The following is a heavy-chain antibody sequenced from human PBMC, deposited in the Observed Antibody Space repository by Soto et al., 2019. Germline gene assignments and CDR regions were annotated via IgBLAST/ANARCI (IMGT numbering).Heavy chain of an antibody. CDR1: GXXXXXXX. CDR2: ISAYNGNT. V-gene: IGHV1-18*01. Sequence: VKKPGASVKVXXKASGXXXXXXXISWVRQAPGXXXXVMGWISAYNGNTNYAQKLQGRVTMTTDTSTSTAYMELRSLRSDDTAVYYCARDLYWSRESTFDYWGQGTLVTVSS. CDR3: ARDLYWSRESTFDY. D-gene: IGHD2-15*01. J-gene: IGHJ4*02.